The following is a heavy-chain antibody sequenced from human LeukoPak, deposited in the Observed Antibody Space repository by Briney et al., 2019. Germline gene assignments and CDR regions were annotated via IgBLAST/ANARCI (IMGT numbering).Heavy chain of an antibody. J-gene: IGHJ6*02. V-gene: IGHV4-31*03. CDR2: IYYSGST. Sequence: SETLSLTCTVSGGSISSGGYYWNWIRQHPGKGLEWIGYIYYSGSTYYNPSLKSRVTISVDTSKNQFSLKLSSVTAADTAVYYCARDHYYYGMDVWGQGTTVTVPS. CDR1: GGSISSGGYY. CDR3: ARDHYYYGMDV.